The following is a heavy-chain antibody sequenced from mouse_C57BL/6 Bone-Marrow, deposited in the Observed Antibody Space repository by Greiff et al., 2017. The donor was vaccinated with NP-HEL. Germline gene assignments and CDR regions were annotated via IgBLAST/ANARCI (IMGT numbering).Heavy chain of an antibody. CDR1: GFTFSSYT. Sequence: EVQVVESGGGLVKPGGSLKLSCAASGFTFSSYTMSWVRQTPEKRLEWVATISGGGGNTYYPDSVKGRFTISRDNAKNTLYLQMSSLRSEDTALYYCARPYDYLYYFDYWGQGTTLTVSS. CDR2: ISGGGGNT. CDR3: ARPYDYLYYFDY. V-gene: IGHV5-9*01. J-gene: IGHJ2*01. D-gene: IGHD2-4*01.